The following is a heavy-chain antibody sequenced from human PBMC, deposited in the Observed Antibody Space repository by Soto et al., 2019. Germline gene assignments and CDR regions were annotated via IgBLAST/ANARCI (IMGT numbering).Heavy chain of an antibody. Sequence: ASVKVSRKASGGTFSSYAISWVRQAPGQGLEWMGGIIPIFGTANYAQKFQGRVTITADKSTSTAYMELSSLRSEDTAVYYCATGGYSGARFDYWGQGTLVTVSS. J-gene: IGHJ4*02. CDR3: ATGGYSGARFDY. CDR2: IIPIFGTA. D-gene: IGHD5-12*01. CDR1: GGTFSSYA. V-gene: IGHV1-69*06.